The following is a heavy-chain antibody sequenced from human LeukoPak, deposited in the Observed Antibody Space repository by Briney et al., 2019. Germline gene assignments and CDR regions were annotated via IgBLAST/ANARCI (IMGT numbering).Heavy chain of an antibody. Sequence: GGSLRLSCAASGFTFSSYWMHWVRQAPGKGLVWVSRINSDGSSTSYADSVKGRSTISRDNAKNTLYLQMNSLRAEDTAVYYCAGLPMVRGARNDYWGQGTLVTVSS. V-gene: IGHV3-74*01. CDR2: INSDGSST. D-gene: IGHD3-10*01. CDR3: AGLPMVRGARNDY. J-gene: IGHJ4*02. CDR1: GFTFSSYW.